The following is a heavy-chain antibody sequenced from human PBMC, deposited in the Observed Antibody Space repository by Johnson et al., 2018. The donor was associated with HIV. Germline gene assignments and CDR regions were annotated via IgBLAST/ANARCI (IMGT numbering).Heavy chain of an antibody. V-gene: IGHV3-23*04. CDR3: ATLVSDYDDTLTDDAFHI. D-gene: IGHD4-17*01. Sequence: VQLVESGGGLVQPGGSLRLSCAASGFTFSNYDMHWVRQPTGKGLEWVSVISGSGGNTYYADSVKGRFTISRDNSKNTLYLQINSLRAEDSAIYYCATLVSDYDDTLTDDAFHIWGQGTVLTVSS. CDR1: GFTFSNYD. CDR2: ISGSGGNT. J-gene: IGHJ3*02.